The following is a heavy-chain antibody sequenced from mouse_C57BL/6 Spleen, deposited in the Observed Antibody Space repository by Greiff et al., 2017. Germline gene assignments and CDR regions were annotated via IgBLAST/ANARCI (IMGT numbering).Heavy chain of an antibody. CDR2: IWSGGST. J-gene: IGHJ2*01. D-gene: IGHD2-5*01. CDR3: ASGSNYGYFGY. Sequence: QVQLQQSGPGLVQPSQSLSITCTVSGFSLTSYGVHWVRQSPGKGLEWLGLIWSGGSTDSNAAFISRLSISKDNSKSQVFFKMNSLQADDTAIYCCASGSNYGYFGYWGQGTTLTVAS. V-gene: IGHV2-2*01. CDR1: GFSLTSYG.